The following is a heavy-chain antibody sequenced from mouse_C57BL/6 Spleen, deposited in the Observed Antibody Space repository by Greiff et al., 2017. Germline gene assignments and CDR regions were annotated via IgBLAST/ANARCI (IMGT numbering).Heavy chain of an antibody. V-gene: IGHV5-17*01. CDR3: ARRIGYYAMDY. CDR2: ISSGSSTI. J-gene: IGHJ4*01. Sequence: EVQRVESGGGLVKPGGSLKLSCAASGFTFSDYGMHWVRQAPEKGLEWVAYISSGSSTIYYADTVKGRFTISRDNAKNTLFLQMTSLRSEETAMYYCARRIGYYAMDYWGQGTSVTVSS. CDR1: GFTFSDYG.